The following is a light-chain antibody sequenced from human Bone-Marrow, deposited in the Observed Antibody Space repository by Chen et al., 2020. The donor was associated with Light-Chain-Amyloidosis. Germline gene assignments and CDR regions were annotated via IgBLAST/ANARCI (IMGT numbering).Light chain of an antibody. CDR3: QVWDRSSDRPV. J-gene: IGLJ3*02. V-gene: IGLV3-21*02. CDR1: SIGSTS. CDR2: DDS. Sequence: SYVLTQPSSVSVAPGQTATIACGGNSIGSTSVHWYQQTPGQAPLLVVYDDSDRPSGIPERLSGSTAGNTATRTSSRVEAGNEADYYCQVWDRSSDRPVFGGGTKLTVL.